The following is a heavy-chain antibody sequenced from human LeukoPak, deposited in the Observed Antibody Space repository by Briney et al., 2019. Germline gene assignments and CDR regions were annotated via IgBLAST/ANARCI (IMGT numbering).Heavy chain of an antibody. CDR2: ISAYNGNT. J-gene: IGHJ5*02. D-gene: IGHD1-26*01. Sequence: ASVKVSCKASGYTFTSYGISWVRQAPGQGLEWMGWISAYNGNTNYAQKLQGRVTMTTDTSTSTAYMELRSLRSDDTAVYYCARKLVGATKSNWFDLWGQGTLVTVSS. CDR3: ARKLVGATKSNWFDL. V-gene: IGHV1-18*01. CDR1: GYTFTSYG.